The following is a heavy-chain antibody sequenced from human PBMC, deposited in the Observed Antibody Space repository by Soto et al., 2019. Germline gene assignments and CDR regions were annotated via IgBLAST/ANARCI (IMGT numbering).Heavy chain of an antibody. J-gene: IGHJ4*02. V-gene: IGHV3-21*06. CDR3: ARESEDLTSNFDY. CDR2: ISSTTNYI. CDR1: GFTFTRYS. Sequence: GFTFTRYSMHWVGQAPGKGLEWVSSISSTTNYIYYGDSMKGRFTISRDNAKNSLYLEMNSLRAEDTAVYYCARESEDLTSNFDYWGQGTLVTVS.